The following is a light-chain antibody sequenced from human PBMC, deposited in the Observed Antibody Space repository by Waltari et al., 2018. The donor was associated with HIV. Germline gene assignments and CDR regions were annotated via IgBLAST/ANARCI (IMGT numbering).Light chain of an antibody. Sequence: QTVVTQEPSLTVPPGGTVTLTSASSTGAVTSDYYANWFQQKPGHAPRPLIYDRDHKHSWTPARFSGSLLGGKAALTLSAVQPEDEAEYYCLLYYGGAWVFGGGTKLTVL. V-gene: IGLV7-43*01. CDR1: TGAVTSDYY. J-gene: IGLJ3*02. CDR2: DRD. CDR3: LLYYGGAWV.